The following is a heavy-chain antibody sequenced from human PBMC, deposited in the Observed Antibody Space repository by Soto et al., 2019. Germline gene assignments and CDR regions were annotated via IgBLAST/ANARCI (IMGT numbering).Heavy chain of an antibody. J-gene: IGHJ4*02. CDR2: ITGTSAFT. CDR3: ARDNLAFQGAFDL. V-gene: IGHV3-21*04. D-gene: IGHD3-16*01. CDR1: GFVFSDFQ. Sequence: PGGSLRLSWAASGFVFSDFQFNWVRQAPGGGLEWLSSITGTSAFTEYAESIEGRFTISRDNPNKLLFLHMDNLRPEDTAVYYCARDNLAFQGAFDLWGQGTLVTVSS.